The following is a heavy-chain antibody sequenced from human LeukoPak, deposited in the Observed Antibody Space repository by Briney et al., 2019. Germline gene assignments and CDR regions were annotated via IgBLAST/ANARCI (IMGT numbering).Heavy chain of an antibody. Sequence: GGSLRLSCAASGFTFNSYAMQWVRQAPGKGLEFVSVISSDGQSTYYASSVKGRFIISRDNSKNTLYLQMGSLRTEDMAMYYCAKTDCSSSSCYTVNYWGQGTLVTVSS. CDR1: GFTFNSYA. CDR3: AKTDCSSSSCYTVNY. CDR2: ISSDGQST. D-gene: IGHD2-2*02. J-gene: IGHJ4*02. V-gene: IGHV3-64*01.